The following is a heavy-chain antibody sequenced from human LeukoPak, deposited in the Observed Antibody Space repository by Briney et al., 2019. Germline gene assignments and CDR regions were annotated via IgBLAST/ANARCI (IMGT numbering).Heavy chain of an antibody. CDR2: IYSGGST. V-gene: IGHV3-53*01. CDR1: GFTVSSYY. J-gene: IGHJ6*03. CDR3: AKDGSSSSSLYYYYYMDV. D-gene: IGHD6-6*01. Sequence: GGSLRLSCAASGFTVSSYYMSWVRHAPGKGLEWVSVIYSGGSTYYADSVKGRFTISRDNSKNTLYLQMNSLRADDTAVYYCAKDGSSSSSLYYYYYMDVWGKGTMVTVSS.